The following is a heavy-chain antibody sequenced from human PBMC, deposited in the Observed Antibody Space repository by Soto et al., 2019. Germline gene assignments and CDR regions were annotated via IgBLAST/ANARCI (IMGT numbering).Heavy chain of an antibody. CDR3: ASELGFIAAASNYYGMDV. CDR1: GGSISSRDCY. V-gene: IGHV4-30-4*01. J-gene: IGHJ6*02. D-gene: IGHD6-6*01. Sequence: QVQLQESGPGLVKPSQTLFLTCTVSGGSISSRDCYWSWVRQRPGMGLECLGYVSYSGSTYYNPSLRGILNISIDQSKRQFSLRLSSVTAAYSALDYCASELGFIAAASNYYGMDVWGQGTTVAVSS. CDR2: VSYSGST.